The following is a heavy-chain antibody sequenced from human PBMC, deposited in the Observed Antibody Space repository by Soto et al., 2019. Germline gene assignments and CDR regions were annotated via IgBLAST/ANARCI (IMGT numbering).Heavy chain of an antibody. J-gene: IGHJ4*02. CDR1: GYTFTSYY. CDR2: ISAYNGNT. Sequence: QVQLVQSGAEVKKPGASVKVSCKASGYTFTSYYMHWVRQAPGQGLEWMGWISAYNGNTNYAQKLQGRVTMTTDTSTSTAYMELRSLRSDDTAVYYCARVGVTMIVDIHPFDYWGQGTLVTVSS. CDR3: ARVGVTMIVDIHPFDY. D-gene: IGHD3-22*01. V-gene: IGHV1-18*04.